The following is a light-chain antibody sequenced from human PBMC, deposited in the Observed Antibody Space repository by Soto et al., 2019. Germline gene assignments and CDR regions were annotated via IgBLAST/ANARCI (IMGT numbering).Light chain of an antibody. J-gene: IGKJ2*01. CDR1: RDVFSRAMDRDY. V-gene: IGKV4-1*01. Sequence: DIVMTQSPDSLAVSLGERATINCKSSRDVFSRAMDRDYLAWYQHKPGQPPKLLIYWASTRESGVPERFSGSGSGTDFTLTISSLQAEDVAVYFCQQYSASPPTFGQGTRLEIK. CDR3: QQYSASPPT. CDR2: WAS.